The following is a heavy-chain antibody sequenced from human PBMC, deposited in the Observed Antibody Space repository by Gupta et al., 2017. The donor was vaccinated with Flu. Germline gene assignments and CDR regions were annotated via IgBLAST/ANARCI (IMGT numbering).Heavy chain of an antibody. CDR2: SDRGGAYT. CDR1: T. J-gene: IGHJ2*01. CDR3: ARGGDPTGADWYFDL. V-gene: IGHV3-21*01. Sequence: TKNWVRQAAGKGLEWFLSSDRGGAYTLYADFLKGRFTISRDNAKNSLYLQVNSMRAEDTAIYYWARGGDPTGADWYFDLWGRGTLVTVSS. D-gene: IGHD7-27*01.